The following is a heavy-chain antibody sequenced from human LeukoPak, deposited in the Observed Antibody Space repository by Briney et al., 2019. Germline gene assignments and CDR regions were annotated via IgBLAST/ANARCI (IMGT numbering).Heavy chain of an antibody. J-gene: IGHJ4*02. V-gene: IGHV3-30*04. CDR2: ISNDGNIQ. CDR3: AKDEGVYCGGDCGNFDY. D-gene: IGHD2-21*02. Sequence: GGSLRLSCAASGFSFGSYAMHWVRQAPGKGLEWVAVISNDGNIQYYVDSVKGRFTISRDNSKNTVYLQMNSLRAEDTAVYYCAKDEGVYCGGDCGNFDYWGQGTLVTVSS. CDR1: GFSFGSYA.